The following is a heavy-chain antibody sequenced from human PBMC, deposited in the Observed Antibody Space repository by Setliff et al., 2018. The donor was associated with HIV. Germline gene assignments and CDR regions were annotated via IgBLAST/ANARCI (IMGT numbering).Heavy chain of an antibody. J-gene: IGHJ5*02. V-gene: IGHV1-69*13. CDR2: IIPIFNTA. CDR3: ARHSGVASPNWFDP. Sequence: SVKVSCKASGGTFSLYAINWVRQAPGQGLEWMGGIIPIFNTANYAQKFQGRVTITADGSTSTAYMELSSLRFEDTAVYYCARHSGVASPNWFDPWGQGTLVTVSS. D-gene: IGHD3-10*01. CDR1: GGTFSLYA.